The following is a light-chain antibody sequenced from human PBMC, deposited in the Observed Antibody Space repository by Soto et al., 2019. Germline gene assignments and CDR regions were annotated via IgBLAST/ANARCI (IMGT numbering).Light chain of an antibody. CDR1: QGIGGS. J-gene: IGKJ2*01. V-gene: IGKV3-11*01. CDR2: GAS. Sequence: DIVLTQSPDTLSLSPGERATLSCRASQGIGGSLAWYQHKPGQAPRLVIYGASNRAAGIPARFSGSGSGTDFTLTISSLEPEDIAIYFCHQRRSWPYTFGQGTNLKIK. CDR3: HQRRSWPYT.